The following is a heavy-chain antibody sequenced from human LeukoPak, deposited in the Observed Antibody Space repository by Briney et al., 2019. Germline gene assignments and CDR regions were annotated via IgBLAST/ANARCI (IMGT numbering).Heavy chain of an antibody. CDR2: IYYSGST. V-gene: IGHV4-59*01. CDR3: ARGSIAMATSTWFDP. CDR1: GGSISSYY. D-gene: IGHD5-18*01. J-gene: IGHJ5*02. Sequence: SETLSLTCTVSGGSISSYYWSWIRQPPGKGLEWIGYIYYSGSTNYNPSLKSRVTISVDTSKNQFSLELNSLTAADTAVYYCARGSIAMATSTWFDPWGQGTLVIVSS.